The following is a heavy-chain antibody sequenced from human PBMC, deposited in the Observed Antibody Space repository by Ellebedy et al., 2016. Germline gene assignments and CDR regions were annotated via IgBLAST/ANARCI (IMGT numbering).Heavy chain of an antibody. V-gene: IGHV2-5*01. Sequence: SGPTLVKPTQTLTLTCTFSGFSLDTSAVVVGWIRQPPGKALEWLSFIYGNDDKRYRPSLRSRLTITKDTSKNQVLLTVTNMDPVDTGTYFCAHRSTNREVDYWGQGTLVTVSS. J-gene: IGHJ4*02. CDR2: IYGNDDK. CDR1: GFSLDTSAVV. CDR3: AHRSTNREVDY. D-gene: IGHD1-14*01.